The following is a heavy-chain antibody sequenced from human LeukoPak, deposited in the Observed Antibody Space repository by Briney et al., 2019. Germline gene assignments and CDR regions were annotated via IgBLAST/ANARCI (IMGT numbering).Heavy chain of an antibody. V-gene: IGHV4-34*01. CDR2: INHSGST. Sequence: PSETLSLTCAVYGGSFSGYYWSWIRQPPGKGLEWIGEINHSGSTNYNPFLKSRVTISVDTPKNQFSLKLSSVTAADTAVYYCARLIYGGNSWGQGTLVTVSS. D-gene: IGHD4-23*01. J-gene: IGHJ4*02. CDR1: GGSFSGYY. CDR3: ARLIYGGNS.